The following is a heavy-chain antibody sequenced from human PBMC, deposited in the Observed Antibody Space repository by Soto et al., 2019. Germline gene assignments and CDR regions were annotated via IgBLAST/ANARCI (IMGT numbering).Heavy chain of an antibody. Sequence: QVQLVQSGAEVKKPGASVKVSCKTSGYTFTDFYMHWVRQAPGQGLEWMGWINPNSGGTKYAQNFQGWVTMTRDTAIRQAYMGVGRLGLGGRAVYFWATPRNSIGGGGEKKYYFDSWGQGTLVPLPS. V-gene: IGHV1-2*04. CDR2: INPNSGGT. J-gene: IGHJ4*02. CDR3: ATPRNSIGGGGEKKYYFDS. CDR1: GYTFTDFY. D-gene: IGHD1-26*01.